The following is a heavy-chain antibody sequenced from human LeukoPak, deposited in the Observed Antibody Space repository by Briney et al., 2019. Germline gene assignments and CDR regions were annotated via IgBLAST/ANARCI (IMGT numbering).Heavy chain of an antibody. V-gene: IGHV3-23*01. D-gene: IGHD2-2*02. CDR1: GFTFSSYA. J-gene: IGHJ4*02. CDR2: ISGGGSTT. Sequence: GGSLRLSCAASGFTFSSYAMSWVRQAPGKGLDWVSGISGGGSTTYYADSVKGRFTISRDNSKNTLYLQMNSLRAEDTAIYYCAKGAPVVPAAIGFDYWGQGTLVTVSS. CDR3: AKGAPVVPAAIGFDY.